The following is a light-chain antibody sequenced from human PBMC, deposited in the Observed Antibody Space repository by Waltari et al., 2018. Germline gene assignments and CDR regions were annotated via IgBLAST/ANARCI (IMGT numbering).Light chain of an antibody. Sequence: DIQMTQSPSTLSASVRDRVTISCRASQSVGTWLAWYQQKPGKAPKLLIYVASSLESGVPSRFSGSGSGTEFTLTISSLQPDDFATYSCQQYSSFSTFGQGTKVDI. CDR2: VAS. CDR3: QQYSSFST. V-gene: IGKV1-5*03. J-gene: IGKJ2*01. CDR1: QSVGTW.